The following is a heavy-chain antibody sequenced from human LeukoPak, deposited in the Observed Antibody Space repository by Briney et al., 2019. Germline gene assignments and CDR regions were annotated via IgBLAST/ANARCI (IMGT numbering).Heavy chain of an antibody. CDR3: ARGDFYAFDI. D-gene: IGHD2/OR15-2a*01. V-gene: IGHV4-59*02. Sequence: PSETLSLTCSVSGVSVSNHYWSWIRQPPGKGLEWIGWFYYSGGTYFNPSLGSRVAISADTSRNQLSLNLTSLTAADRVGFYCARGDFYAFDIWGQGTMVTVSS. CDR1: GVSVSNHY. J-gene: IGHJ3*02. CDR2: FYYSGGT.